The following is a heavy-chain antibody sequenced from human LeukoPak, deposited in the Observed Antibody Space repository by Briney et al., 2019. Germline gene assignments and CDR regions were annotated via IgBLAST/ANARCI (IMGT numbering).Heavy chain of an antibody. D-gene: IGHD3-22*01. Sequence: GGSLRLSCVATGFTFSDYHMIWLRQAPGKGLEWLSYLTDSSGFTNYADSVKGRFTISRDNAKNSLYLQMNSLRADDTAVYYCARDAGYDRFDYWGQGTLVTVSS. CDR3: ARDAGYDRFDY. V-gene: IGHV3-11*05. J-gene: IGHJ4*02. CDR2: LTDSSGFT. CDR1: GFTFSDYH.